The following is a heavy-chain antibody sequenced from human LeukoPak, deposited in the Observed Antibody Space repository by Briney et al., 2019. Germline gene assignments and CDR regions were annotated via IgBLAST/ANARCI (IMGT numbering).Heavy chain of an antibody. V-gene: IGHV1-3*01. CDR1: GYTFSIYA. CDR3: ARGVWSSRGMQYYFDY. CDR2: INAGNGNT. D-gene: IGHD3-22*01. Sequence: ASVKVSCKASGYTFSIYAMQWVPQAPGQRLEWMGWINAGNGNTKYSQKFQGRVTISRDTSASTAYMELSSLRSEDTALYYCARGVWSSRGMQYYFDYWGQGTLVTVSS. J-gene: IGHJ4*02.